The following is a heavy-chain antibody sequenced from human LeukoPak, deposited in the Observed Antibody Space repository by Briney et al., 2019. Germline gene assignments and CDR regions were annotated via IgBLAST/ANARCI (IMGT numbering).Heavy chain of an antibody. CDR2: INPNSGGT. V-gene: IGHV1-2*02. CDR1: GYTYTGYY. CDR3: AREPSYSSGCLRG. J-gene: IGHJ4*02. Sequence: ASVKVSCKASGYTYTGYYMHWVRQAPGQGLEWMGWINPNSGGTNYAQKFQGRVTMTRDTSISTAYMELSRLRSDDTAVYYCAREPSYSSGCLRGWGQGTLVTVSS. D-gene: IGHD6-19*01.